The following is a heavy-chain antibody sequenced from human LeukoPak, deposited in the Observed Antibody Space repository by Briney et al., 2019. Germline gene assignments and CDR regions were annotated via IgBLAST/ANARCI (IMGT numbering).Heavy chain of an antibody. CDR3: MKHEGSARFDP. Sequence: PSETLSLTCGVSGFSINRGYYWGWIRQPPGKGLEWTGSIYYSGTTYYNPSLKSRVTISADMSKNYFSLRLISVTASDTAMYYCMKHEGSARFDPWGQGTLVTVSS. CDR1: GFSINRGYY. D-gene: IGHD6-6*01. V-gene: IGHV4-38-2*01. CDR2: IYYSGTT. J-gene: IGHJ5*02.